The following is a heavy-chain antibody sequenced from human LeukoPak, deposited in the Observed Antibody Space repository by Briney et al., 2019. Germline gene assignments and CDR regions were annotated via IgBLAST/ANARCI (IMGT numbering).Heavy chain of an antibody. CDR3: ARAYCVSDCSVLHIYFDN. CDR1: GYSISSGYF. D-gene: IGHD2-21*02. V-gene: IGHV4-38-2*02. CDR2: IYHSVTT. Sequence: SETLSLTCTVSGYSISSGYFWGWMRQPPGKGLEWIGSIYHSVTTHYNPSLKSRVTISLDTSKNQFSLKLSSVTAADTAVYYCARAYCVSDCSVLHIYFDNWGQGTLVTVSS. J-gene: IGHJ4*02.